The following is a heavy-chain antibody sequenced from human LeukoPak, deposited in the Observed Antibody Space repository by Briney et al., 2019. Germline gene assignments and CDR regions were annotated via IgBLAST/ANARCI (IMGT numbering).Heavy chain of an antibody. CDR3: VRGSSDWNGMDV. CDR1: GFTFSSYA. D-gene: IGHD6-19*01. V-gene: IGHV3-23*01. CDR2: ISGSGGST. J-gene: IGHJ6*02. Sequence: SGGSLRLSCAASGFTFSSYAMSWVRQAPGKGLEWVSSISGSGGSTYYADSVKGRFTISRDNAKNTLYLQMNSLGVEDTAVYYCVRGSSDWNGMDVWGQGTTVTVAS.